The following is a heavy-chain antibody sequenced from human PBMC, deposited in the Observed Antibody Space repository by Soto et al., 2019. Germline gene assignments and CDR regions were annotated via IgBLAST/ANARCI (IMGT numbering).Heavy chain of an antibody. J-gene: IGHJ4*02. V-gene: IGHV6-1*01. D-gene: IGHD4-17*01. CDR1: GDSVSSDSAA. CDR2: TYYRSKWYN. Sequence: SQTLSLTCAISGDSVSSDSAAWNWIRQSPSRGLEWLGRTYYRSKWYNDYALSVKSRIIINSDTSKNQFSLKLSSVTAADTAVYYCARRYGGTLDYWGQGTLVTVSS. CDR3: ARRYGGTLDY.